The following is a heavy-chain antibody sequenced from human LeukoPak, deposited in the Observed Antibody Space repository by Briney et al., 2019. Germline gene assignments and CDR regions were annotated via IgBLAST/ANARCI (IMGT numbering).Heavy chain of an antibody. Sequence: GASVKVSCKASGYTFTSYYMPLVRQAAGQGLEWMGIINPSGGSTSYAQKFQGRVTMTRDTSTSTVYMELSSLRSEDTAVYYCARKPRYSSGWYTFDYWGQGTLVTVSS. CDR2: INPSGGST. V-gene: IGHV1-46*01. CDR3: ARKPRYSSGWYTFDY. J-gene: IGHJ4*02. D-gene: IGHD6-19*01. CDR1: GYTFTSYY.